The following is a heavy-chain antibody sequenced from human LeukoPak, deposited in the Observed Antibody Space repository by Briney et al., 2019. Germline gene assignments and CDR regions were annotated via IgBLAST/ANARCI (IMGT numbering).Heavy chain of an antibody. Sequence: GGSLRLSCAASGFTFSSYAMSWVRQAPGKGLEWVSAISGIGGSTYYADSVKGRFTISRDNSKTTLYLQMNSLRAEDTAAYYCATTYGDYVSNAFDIWGQGTMVTVSS. CDR1: GFTFSSYA. D-gene: IGHD4-17*01. V-gene: IGHV3-23*01. CDR3: ATTYGDYVSNAFDI. CDR2: ISGIGGST. J-gene: IGHJ3*02.